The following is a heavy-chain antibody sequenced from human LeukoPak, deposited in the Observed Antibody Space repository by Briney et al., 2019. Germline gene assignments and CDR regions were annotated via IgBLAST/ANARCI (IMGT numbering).Heavy chain of an antibody. J-gene: IGHJ3*02. CDR1: GFIFSNYG. CDR2: KWYDESNK. D-gene: IGHD2-21*02. Sequence: GVSLRLSCAASGFIFSNYGMHWVRQAPGKGLEWVALKWYDESNKYYADSVKGRFTISRDNSKDTLYLQMNSLRAEDTAVYYCARDLWCGADCYGTFDIWGQGTMVSVSS. V-gene: IGHV3-33*01. CDR3: ARDLWCGADCYGTFDI.